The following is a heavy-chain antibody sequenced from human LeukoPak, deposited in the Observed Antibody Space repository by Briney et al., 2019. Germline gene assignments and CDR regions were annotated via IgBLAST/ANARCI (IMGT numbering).Heavy chain of an antibody. J-gene: IGHJ4*02. V-gene: IGHV4-34*01. CDR3: ASVHAFGGVIVPPADY. CDR2: INHSGST. Sequence: PSETLSLTCAVYGGSFSGYYWSWIRQPPGKGLEWIGEINHSGSTNYNPSLKSRVTISVDTSKNQFSLKLSSVTAADTAVYYCASVHAFGGVIVPPADYWGQGTLVTVSS. CDR1: GGSFSGYY. D-gene: IGHD3-16*02.